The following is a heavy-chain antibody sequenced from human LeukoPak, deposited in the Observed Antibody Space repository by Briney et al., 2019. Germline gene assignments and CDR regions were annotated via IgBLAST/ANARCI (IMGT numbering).Heavy chain of an antibody. CDR3: ARARSGIAGFDP. D-gene: IGHD6-13*01. CDR2: ISSSGRTT. J-gene: IGHJ5*02. CDR1: GFTFSDDY. V-gene: IGHV3-11*04. Sequence: GGSLRLSCSASGFTFSDDYMSWIRQPPGKGLEWVAYISSSGRTTYYADSMKGRFTISRDNAKNSLYLQMNSLRAEDTAVYYCARARSGIAGFDPWGQGTLVTVSS.